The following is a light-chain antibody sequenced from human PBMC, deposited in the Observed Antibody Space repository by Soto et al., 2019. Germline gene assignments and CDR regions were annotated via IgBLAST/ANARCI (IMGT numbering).Light chain of an antibody. V-gene: IGKV3-15*01. J-gene: IGKJ2*01. Sequence: EIVMTQSPVTLSVSPGERATLSCRASQSVGSLAWYQHKPGQAPRLLIYGASTRATGIPARFSGSGSGTEFTLTISSLQSEDFAVYYCQQRYTFGQGTKLEIK. CDR2: GAS. CDR1: QSVGS. CDR3: QQRYT.